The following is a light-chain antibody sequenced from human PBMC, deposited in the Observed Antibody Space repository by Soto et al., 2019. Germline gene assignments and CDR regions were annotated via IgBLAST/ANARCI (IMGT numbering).Light chain of an antibody. J-gene: IGLJ3*02. V-gene: IGLV3-21*02. CDR1: NIGSKS. CDR3: QVWDSGSVSLV. CDR2: DDS. Sequence: SYVLAQAPSVSAAPGQTTSITCAGANIGSKSVHWYQQKPGQAPLLVVYDDSDRPSGIPERFSGSNSGNTATLTISRVEAGDEADYYCQVWDSGSVSLVFGGGTKLTVL.